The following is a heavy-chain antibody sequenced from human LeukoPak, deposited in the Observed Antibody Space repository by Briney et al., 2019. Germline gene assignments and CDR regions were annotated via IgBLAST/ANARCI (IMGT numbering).Heavy chain of an antibody. J-gene: IGHJ4*02. D-gene: IGHD2-2*01. CDR2: ISWYSGSI. CDR1: GFTFDDYA. V-gene: IGHV3-9*01. Sequence: GRSLRLSCAASGFTFDDYAMHWVRQAPGKGLEWVSGISWYSGSIGYADSVKGRFTISRDNAKNSLYLQMNSLRAEDTALYYCAKDWGSTSAPYYFDYWGQGTLVTVSS. CDR3: AKDWGSTSAPYYFDY.